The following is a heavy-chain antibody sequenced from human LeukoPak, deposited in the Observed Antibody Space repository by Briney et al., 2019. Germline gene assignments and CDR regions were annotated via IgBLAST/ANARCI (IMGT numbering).Heavy chain of an antibody. CDR3: ARDRHGSYYIDY. CDR2: IYYSGST. D-gene: IGHD1-26*01. Sequence: SSETLSLTCTVSGGSISGYYWSWIRQPPGKGLEWIGYIYYSGSTNYNPSLKSRVTISVDTSKNQFSLKLSSVTAADTAVYYCARDRHGSYYIDYWGQGTLVTVSS. J-gene: IGHJ4*02. CDR1: GGSISGYY. V-gene: IGHV4-59*01.